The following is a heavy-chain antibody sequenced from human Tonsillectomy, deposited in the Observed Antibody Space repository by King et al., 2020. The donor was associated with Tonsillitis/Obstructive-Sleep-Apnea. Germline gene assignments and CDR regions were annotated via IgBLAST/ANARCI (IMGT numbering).Heavy chain of an antibody. CDR1: GFTFSSYA. CDR3: ARAQYPLSYYYYMDV. V-gene: IGHV3-30*04. J-gene: IGHJ6*03. CDR2: ISYDGSNK. D-gene: IGHD2-2*01. Sequence: VQLVESGGGVVQPGRSLRLSCAASGFTFSSYAMHWVRQAPGKGLEWVTVISYDGSNKYYADSVKGRFTISRDNFKNTLYLQMNSLRAEDTAVYYCARAQYPLSYYYYMDVWGKGTTVTVSS.